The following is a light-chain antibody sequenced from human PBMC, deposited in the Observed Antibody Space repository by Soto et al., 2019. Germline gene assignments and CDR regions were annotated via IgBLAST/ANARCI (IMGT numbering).Light chain of an antibody. CDR1: GSDVGFYNY. CDR2: DVS. CDR3: SSYTSSRTVV. Sequence: QSALTQPASVSGPPGQSITISCTGTGSDVGFYNYVSWYQQHPGIAPKLMIYDVSHRPSGVSNRFSGSKSGNTASLTISGLQAEDEADYYCSSYTSSRTVVFGGGTKLTVL. V-gene: IGLV2-14*01. J-gene: IGLJ2*01.